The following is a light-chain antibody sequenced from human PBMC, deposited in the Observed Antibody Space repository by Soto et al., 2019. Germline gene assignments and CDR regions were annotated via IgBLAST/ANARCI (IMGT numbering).Light chain of an antibody. J-gene: IGLJ1*01. Sequence: QSDLTQPASVSWSPGRSITISYAGSSNDVGGYNYVSWYQHHPGKAPKLMIYEVSDRPSGVSNRFSGSKSGNTASLTISGLQAEDEADYYCSSYTGSNIRYVFGTGTKVTVL. CDR1: SNDVGGYNY. CDR2: EVS. CDR3: SSYTGSNIRYV. V-gene: IGLV2-14*01.